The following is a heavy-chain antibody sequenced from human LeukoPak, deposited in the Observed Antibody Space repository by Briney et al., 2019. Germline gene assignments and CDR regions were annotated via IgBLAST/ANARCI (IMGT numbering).Heavy chain of an antibody. D-gene: IGHD5-12*01. V-gene: IGHV4-59*01. J-gene: IGHJ4*02. Sequence: PSETLSLTCTVSGGSISSYYWSWIRQPPGKGLEWIGYIYYSGSTNYNPSLKSRVTISVDTSKNQFSLKLSSVTAADTAVYYCARGKWLRFPDYWGQGTLVTVSS. CDR1: GGSISSYY. CDR2: IYYSGST. CDR3: ARGKWLRFPDY.